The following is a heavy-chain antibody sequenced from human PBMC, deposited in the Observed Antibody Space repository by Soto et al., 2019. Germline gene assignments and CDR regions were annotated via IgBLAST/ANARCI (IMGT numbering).Heavy chain of an antibody. CDR3: ARDVRSHDYGHYYYGMDV. CDR1: GYTFTSYG. Sequence: QVQLVQSGAEVNKPGASVKVSCKASGYTFTSYGISWVRQAPGQGLEWMGWISIYNGNTNYAQKLQGRVTMTTDTSTSTAYMGLRSLRSDDTAVYYWARDVRSHDYGHYYYGMDVWGQGTTVTVSS. V-gene: IGHV1-18*01. J-gene: IGHJ6*02. CDR2: ISIYNGNT. D-gene: IGHD4-17*01.